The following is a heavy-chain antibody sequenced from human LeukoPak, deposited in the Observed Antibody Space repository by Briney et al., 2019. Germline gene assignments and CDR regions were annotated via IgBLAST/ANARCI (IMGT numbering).Heavy chain of an antibody. J-gene: IGHJ4*02. CDR1: GYTFTSYG. V-gene: IGHV1-18*01. CDR2: ISAYNGNT. CDR3: AREGDGDYEDYFDY. D-gene: IGHD4-17*01. Sequence: GASVKVSCKASGYTFTSYGISWVRQAPGQGLEWMGWISAYNGNTNYAQKPQGRVTMTTDTSTSTAYMELRSLRSDDTAVYYCAREGDGDYEDYFDYWGQGTLVTVSS.